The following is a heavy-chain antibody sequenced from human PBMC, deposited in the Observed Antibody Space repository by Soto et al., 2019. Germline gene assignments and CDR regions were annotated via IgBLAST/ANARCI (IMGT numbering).Heavy chain of an antibody. V-gene: IGHV3-30-3*01. CDR3: ERGKYSSSSGNWFDP. J-gene: IGHJ5*02. Sequence: SGGFLRLSCAACGFTFSSYAMHWVRQATGKGLEWVAVISYDGSNKYYADSVKGRFTISRDNSKNTLYLQMNSLRAEDTAVYYCERGKYSSSSGNWFDPWGQGTLVTVSS. CDR2: ISYDGSNK. D-gene: IGHD6-6*01. CDR1: GFTFSSYA.